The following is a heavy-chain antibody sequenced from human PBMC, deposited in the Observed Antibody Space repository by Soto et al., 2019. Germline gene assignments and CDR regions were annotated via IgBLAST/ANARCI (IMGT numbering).Heavy chain of an antibody. V-gene: IGHV3-23*01. CDR1: GFTFSSYA. J-gene: IGHJ3*02. Sequence: EVQLLESGGGLVQPGGSLRLSCAASGFTFSSYAMSWVRQAPGKGLEWVSAISGSGGSTYYADSVKGRFTISRDNSKNTLYLQMNSRRAEDTAVYYCAKYGVYSSSWYGAFDIWGQGTMVTVSS. D-gene: IGHD6-13*01. CDR3: AKYGVYSSSWYGAFDI. CDR2: ISGSGGST.